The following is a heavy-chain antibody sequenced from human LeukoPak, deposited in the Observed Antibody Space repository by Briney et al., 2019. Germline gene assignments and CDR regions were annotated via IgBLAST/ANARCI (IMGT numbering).Heavy chain of an antibody. CDR1: GYTFTGYY. V-gene: IGHV1-2*02. CDR2: INPNSGGT. J-gene: IGHJ4*02. CDR3: ARDPGETTVTTRFDY. Sequence: ASVKVSCKASGYTFTGYYMHWVRQAPGQGLEWMGWINPNSGGTNYAQKFQGRVTMARDTSISTAYMELSRLRSDDTAVYYRARDPGETTVTTRFDYWGQGTLVTVSS. D-gene: IGHD4-17*01.